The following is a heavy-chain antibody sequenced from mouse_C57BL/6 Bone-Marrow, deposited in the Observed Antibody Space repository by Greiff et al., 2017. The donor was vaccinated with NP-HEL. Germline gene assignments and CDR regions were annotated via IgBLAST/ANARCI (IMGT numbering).Heavy chain of an antibody. CDR3: ASPPDSSGLAWFAY. Sequence: EVKLVESGGGLVQPGGSLSLSCAASGFTFTDYYMSWVRQPPGKALEWLGFIRNKANGYTTEYSASVKGRFTISRDNSQSILYLQMNALRAEDSATYYCASPPDSSGLAWFAYWGQGTLVTVSA. CDR1: GFTFTDYY. CDR2: IRNKANGYTT. J-gene: IGHJ3*01. D-gene: IGHD3-2*02. V-gene: IGHV7-3*01.